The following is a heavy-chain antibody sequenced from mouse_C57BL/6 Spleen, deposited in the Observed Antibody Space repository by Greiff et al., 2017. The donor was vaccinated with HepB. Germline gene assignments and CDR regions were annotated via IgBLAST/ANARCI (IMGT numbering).Heavy chain of an antibody. CDR1: GFSLTSYG. D-gene: IGHD2-3*01. Sequence: VKVVESGPGLVQPSQSLSITCTVSGFSLTSYGVHWVRQSPGKGLEWLGVIWSGGSTDYNAAFISRLSISKDNSKSQVFFKMNSLQADDTAIYYCARNGGWLLRDAMDYWGQGTSVTVSS. CDR2: IWSGGST. CDR3: ARNGGWLLRDAMDY. V-gene: IGHV2-2*01. J-gene: IGHJ4*01.